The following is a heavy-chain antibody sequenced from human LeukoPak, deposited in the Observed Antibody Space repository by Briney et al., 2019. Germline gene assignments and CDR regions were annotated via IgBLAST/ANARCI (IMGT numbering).Heavy chain of an antibody. D-gene: IGHD3-16*02. CDR2: IYSGGST. J-gene: IGHJ6*02. Sequence: GGSLRLSCAASGFTVSSNYMSWVRQAPGKGLEWVSVIYSGGSTYYADSVKGRFTISRDNSKNTLYLQMNSLRAEDTAVYYCARDWYYDYVWGSYRYTPLDGMDVWGLGTTVTVSS. CDR1: GFTVSSNY. V-gene: IGHV3-66*01. CDR3: ARDWYYDYVWGSYRYTPLDGMDV.